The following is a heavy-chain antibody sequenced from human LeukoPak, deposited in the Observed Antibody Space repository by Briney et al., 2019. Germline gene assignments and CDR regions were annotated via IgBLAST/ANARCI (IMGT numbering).Heavy chain of an antibody. D-gene: IGHD2-21*02. Sequence: GGSLRLSCAASGFTFSSYAMSWVRQAPGKGLEWVSAISGSGSSTSYADSVKGRFTISRDNSKNTLYLQMNSLRAEDTAVYYCASRNQYCGGDCFWAFDIWGQGTMVTVSS. CDR1: GFTFSSYA. CDR2: ISGSGSST. CDR3: ASRNQYCGGDCFWAFDI. V-gene: IGHV3-23*01. J-gene: IGHJ3*02.